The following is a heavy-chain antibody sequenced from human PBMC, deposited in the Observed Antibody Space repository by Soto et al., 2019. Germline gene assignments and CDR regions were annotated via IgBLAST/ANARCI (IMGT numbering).Heavy chain of an antibody. CDR3: VTPYSGYLT. J-gene: IGHJ5*02. V-gene: IGHV1-69*12. CDR2: IIPIFGTA. D-gene: IGHD3-22*01. Sequence: QVQLVQSGAEVKKPGSSVKVSCKASRGTFSSYAISWVRQAPGQGLEWMGGIIPIFGTANYAQKFQGRVPITAHESASTAYMELSSLRSEDTAVYYCVTPYSGYLTWGQGTLVTVSS. CDR1: RGTFSSYA.